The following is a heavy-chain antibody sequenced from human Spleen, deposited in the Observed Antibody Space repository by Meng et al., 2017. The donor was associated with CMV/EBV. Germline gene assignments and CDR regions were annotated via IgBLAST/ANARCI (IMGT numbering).Heavy chain of an antibody. J-gene: IGHJ4*02. D-gene: IGHD2-2*01. Sequence: GGSLRLSCAASGFTVSSNYMSWVRQAPGKGLEWVSGINWNGGRKGYADSVKGRFTISRDNAKNSLYLQMNNLRAEDTALYYCARAEDIVVVPADYWGQGTLVTVSS. CDR2: INWNGGRK. CDR3: ARAEDIVVVPADY. CDR1: GFTVSSNY. V-gene: IGHV3-20*04.